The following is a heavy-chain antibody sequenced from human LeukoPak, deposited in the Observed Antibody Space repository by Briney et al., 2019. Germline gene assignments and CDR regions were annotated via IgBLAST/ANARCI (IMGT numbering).Heavy chain of an antibody. CDR3: ARVLFSSSWFLPFDY. CDR2: INPNSGGT. Sequence: ASVKVSCTASGYTFTGYYMHWVRQAPGQGLEWMGWINPNSGGTNYAQKFQGRVTMTRDTSISTAYMELSRLRSDDTAVYYCARVLFSSSWFLPFDYWGQGTLVTVSS. D-gene: IGHD6-13*01. V-gene: IGHV1-2*02. CDR1: GYTFTGYY. J-gene: IGHJ4*02.